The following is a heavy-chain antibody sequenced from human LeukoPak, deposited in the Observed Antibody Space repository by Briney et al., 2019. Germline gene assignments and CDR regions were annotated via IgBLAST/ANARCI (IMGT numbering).Heavy chain of an antibody. CDR1: GFTFSDSY. J-gene: IGHJ4*02. CDR2: IGSSNVYT. CDR3: ARVYCSGGACNRYFFDF. Sequence: GGSPRLSCTASGFTFSDSYMSWIRQAPGKGLEWISKIGSSNVYTNYADSVKGRFTISRDNADNSLFLQMDSLRAEDTAVYYCARVYCSGGACNRYFFDFWGQGTLVTVSS. D-gene: IGHD2-15*01. V-gene: IGHV3-11*06.